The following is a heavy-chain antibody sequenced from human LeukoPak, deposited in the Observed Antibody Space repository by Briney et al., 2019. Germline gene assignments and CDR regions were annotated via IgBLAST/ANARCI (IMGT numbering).Heavy chain of an antibody. CDR2: IYPGDSRV. V-gene: IGHV5-51*01. Sequence: LGESLQISCKGVGYRFTNYWIGWVRQMPGKGMEWMGVIYPGDSRVRYNPSFQGQVTISVDKSVSTAYLQWISLKASDTAMYYCACRDLSSTWSYPWGQGTLVTVSS. CDR3: ACRDLSSTWSYP. J-gene: IGHJ5*02. D-gene: IGHD6-13*01. CDR1: GYRFTNYW.